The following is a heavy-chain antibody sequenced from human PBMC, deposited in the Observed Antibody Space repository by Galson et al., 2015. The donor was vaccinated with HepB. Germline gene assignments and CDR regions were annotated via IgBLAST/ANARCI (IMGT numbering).Heavy chain of an antibody. J-gene: IGHJ4*02. CDR2: FDPEDGET. Sequence: SVKVSCKVSGYTLTELSMHWVRQAPGKGLEWMGGFDPEDGETIYAQKFQGRVTMTEDTSTDTAYMELSSLRSEDTAVYYCATYSSGWDEAYFDYWGRGTLVTVSS. CDR1: GYTLTELS. D-gene: IGHD6-19*01. V-gene: IGHV1-24*01. CDR3: ATYSSGWDEAYFDY.